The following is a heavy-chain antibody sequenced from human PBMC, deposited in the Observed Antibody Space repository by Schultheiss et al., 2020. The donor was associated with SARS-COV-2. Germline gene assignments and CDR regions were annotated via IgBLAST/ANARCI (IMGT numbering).Heavy chain of an antibody. J-gene: IGHJ6*02. CDR3: ARDNTYYGPMDV. Sequence: GGSLRLSCAASGFTFSSYWLHWVRQAPGKGLVWVSRINSDGSSTSYADSVKGRFTISRDNVKKSLYLQMNSLRAEDTAVYYCARDNTYYGPMDVWGQGTTVTVSS. CDR1: GFTFSSYW. CDR2: INSDGSST. V-gene: IGHV3-74*01. D-gene: IGHD3-10*01.